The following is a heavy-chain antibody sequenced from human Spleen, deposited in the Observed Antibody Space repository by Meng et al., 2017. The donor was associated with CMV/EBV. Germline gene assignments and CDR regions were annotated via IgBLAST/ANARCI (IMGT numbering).Heavy chain of an antibody. CDR1: GFTVSSNF. D-gene: IGHD2/OR15-2a*01. CDR2: ISGSTGST. CDR3: AKSRDYFSMGAFDI. V-gene: IGHV3-23*01. Sequence: GESLKISCAASGFTVSSNFMNWVRQAPGKGLEWVSGISGSTGSTFYGDSVKGRFTVSRDNSKNTLYLQMNSLRAEDTAVYYCAKSRDYFSMGAFDIWGQGTMVTVSS. J-gene: IGHJ3*02.